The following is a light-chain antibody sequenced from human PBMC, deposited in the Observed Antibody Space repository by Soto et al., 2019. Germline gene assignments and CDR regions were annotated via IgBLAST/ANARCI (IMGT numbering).Light chain of an antibody. J-gene: IGLJ3*02. CDR2: SNN. CDR1: SPNIGSNT. V-gene: IGLV1-44*01. CDR3: AAWDASLNGPV. Sequence: QPVLTQPPSASGTPGQTVTISCSGSSPNIGSNTLNWYQQLPGTAPKLLIYSNNQRPSGVPDRFSGSKSGTSASLAISGLQSEDEADYYCAAWDASLNGPVFGGGTQLTVL.